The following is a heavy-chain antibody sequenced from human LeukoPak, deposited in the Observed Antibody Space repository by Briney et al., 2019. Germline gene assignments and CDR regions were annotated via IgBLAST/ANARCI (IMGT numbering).Heavy chain of an antibody. V-gene: IGHV3-74*01. D-gene: IGHD2-2*01. J-gene: IGHJ3*02. CDR2: INSDGSYT. CDR3: ARDGTSSRCRDAFDI. Sequence: GGSLRLSCAASGFTFSNYWMHWVRQAPGKGLVWVSRINSDGSYTTYADSVKGRFTISRDNAKNTLYLQMNSLRAEDMAVYYCARDGTSSRCRDAFDIWGQGTMVTVSS. CDR1: GFTFSNYW.